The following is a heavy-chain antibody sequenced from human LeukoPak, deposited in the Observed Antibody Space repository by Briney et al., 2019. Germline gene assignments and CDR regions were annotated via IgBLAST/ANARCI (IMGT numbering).Heavy chain of an antibody. CDR2: IYTSGST. V-gene: IGHV4-61*02. D-gene: IGHD1-26*01. J-gene: IGHJ6*02. CDR1: GGSISSGSYY. CDR3: ARTYSGSYLDYYYGMDV. Sequence: SETLSLTCTVSGGSISSGSYYWSWIRQPAGKGLEWIGRIYTSGSTNYNPSLKSRVTISVDTSKNQFSLKLSSVTAADTAVYYCARTYSGSYLDYYYGMDVWGQGTTVTVSS.